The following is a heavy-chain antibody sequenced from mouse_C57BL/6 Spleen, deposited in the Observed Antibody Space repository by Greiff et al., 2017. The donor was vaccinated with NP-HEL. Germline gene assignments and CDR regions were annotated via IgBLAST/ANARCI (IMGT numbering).Heavy chain of an antibody. CDR2: ISSGSSTI. J-gene: IGHJ2*01. CDR3: ASGGTEAYFDY. V-gene: IGHV5-17*01. CDR1: GFTFSDYG. D-gene: IGHD3-3*01. Sequence: EVKVVESGGGLVKPGGSLKLSCAASGFTFSDYGMHWVRQAPEKGLEWVAYISSGSSTIYYADTVKGRFTISRDNAKNTLFLQMTSLRSEDTAMYYCASGGTEAYFDYWGQGTTLTVSS.